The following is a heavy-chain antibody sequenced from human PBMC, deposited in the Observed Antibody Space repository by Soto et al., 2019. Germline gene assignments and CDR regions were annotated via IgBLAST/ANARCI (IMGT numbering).Heavy chain of an antibody. CDR2: IYTSGST. CDR3: ARAVSGGWYITDYFDY. Sequence: SETLSLTCTVSGGSISSYYLSWIRQPAGKGLEWIGRIYTSGSTNYNPSLKSRVTMSVDTSKNQFSLKLSSVTAADTAVYYCARAVSGGWYITDYFDYWGQGTLVTVSS. CDR1: GGSISSYY. V-gene: IGHV4-4*07. D-gene: IGHD6-19*01. J-gene: IGHJ4*02.